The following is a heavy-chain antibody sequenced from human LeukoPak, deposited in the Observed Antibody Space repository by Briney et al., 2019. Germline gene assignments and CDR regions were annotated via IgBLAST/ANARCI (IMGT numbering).Heavy chain of an antibody. CDR1: GYTFTSYD. V-gene: IGHV1-8*01. D-gene: IGHD5-18*01. CDR3: ARENSYGLVDY. Sequence: ASVTVSCKASGYTFTSYDINWVRQATGQGLEWMGWMNPNSGNTGYAQKFQGKVTMTRNTSISTAYMELSSLRSEDTAVYYCARENSYGLVDYWGQGTLVTVSS. CDR2: MNPNSGNT. J-gene: IGHJ4*02.